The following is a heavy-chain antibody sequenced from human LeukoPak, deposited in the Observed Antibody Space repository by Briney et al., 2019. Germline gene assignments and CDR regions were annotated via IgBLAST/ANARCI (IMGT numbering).Heavy chain of an antibody. CDR3: ATVRAAAAGSHYFES. J-gene: IGHJ4*02. D-gene: IGHD6-13*01. Sequence: SVKVSCKASGGNHAISWVRQAPGPGLEWMGGFIPVFPTPNYARKFQGRVTFTTDESTKTAYMELSSLRSEDTAVYYCATVRAAAAGSHYFESWGPGTLVTVSS. CDR2: FIPVFPTP. CDR1: GGNHA. V-gene: IGHV1-69*05.